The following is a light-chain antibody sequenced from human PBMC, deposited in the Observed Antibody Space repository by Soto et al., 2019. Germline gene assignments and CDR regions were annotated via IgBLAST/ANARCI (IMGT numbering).Light chain of an antibody. CDR3: QQLNSYPIT. V-gene: IGKV1-39*01. Sequence: DIQMTQSPSPLSASVGDRVTITCRASQSISSYLNWYQQKPGKAPKLLIYAASTLQSGVPSGFSGSGSGTDFTLTISSLQPEDFATYYCQQLNSYPITFGQGTRLEI. CDR1: QSISSY. J-gene: IGKJ5*01. CDR2: AAS.